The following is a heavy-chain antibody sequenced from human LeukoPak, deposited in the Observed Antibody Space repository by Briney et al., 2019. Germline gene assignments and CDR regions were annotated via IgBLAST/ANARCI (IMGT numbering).Heavy chain of an antibody. Sequence: PSETLSLTCAVYGGSFSGYYWSWIRQPPGKGLEWIGEINHSGSTNYNPSLKSRVTISVDTSKNQFSLKLSSVTAADTAVYYCARGNGDYQYYFDYWGQGTLVTVSS. J-gene: IGHJ4*02. CDR1: GGSFSGYY. V-gene: IGHV4-34*01. CDR3: ARGNGDYQYYFDY. CDR2: INHSGST. D-gene: IGHD4-17*01.